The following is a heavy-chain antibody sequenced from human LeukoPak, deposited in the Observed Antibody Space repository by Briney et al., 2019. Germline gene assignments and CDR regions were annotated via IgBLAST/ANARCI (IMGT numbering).Heavy chain of an antibody. CDR2: MYYSGTTNSGTT. CDR3: XXRRGXXXSQXNWFDP. J-gene: IGHJ5*02. V-gene: IGHV4-59*08. D-gene: IGHD3-10*01. CDR1: GDSITGYY. Sequence: NASETLSLTCTVSGDSITGYYWNWIRQPPGEGLEWIGYMYYSGTTNSGTTNYNPSLKSRATISIDTSTNQFSLKFTSVTSVEPXXXXXXXRRGXXXSQXNWFDPXGQGTLITVSS.